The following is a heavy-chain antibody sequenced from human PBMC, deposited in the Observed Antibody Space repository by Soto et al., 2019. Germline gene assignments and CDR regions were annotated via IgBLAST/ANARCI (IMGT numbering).Heavy chain of an antibody. CDR3: AREYLSRVVYYYYGMDV. J-gene: IGHJ6*02. Sequence: PGGSLRLSCAASGFTVSSNYMSWVRQAPGKGLGWVSVIYSGGSTYYADSVKGRFTISRDNSKNTLYLQMNSLRAEDTAVYYCAREYLSRVVYYYYGMDVWGQGTTVTVS. V-gene: IGHV3-53*01. CDR2: IYSGGST. CDR1: GFTVSSNY.